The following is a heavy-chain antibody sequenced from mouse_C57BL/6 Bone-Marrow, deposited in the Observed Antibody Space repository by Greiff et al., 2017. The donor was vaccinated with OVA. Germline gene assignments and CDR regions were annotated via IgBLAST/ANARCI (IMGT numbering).Heavy chain of an antibody. D-gene: IGHD2-5*01. CDR1: GYSITSGYY. CDR3: ARDGYYSNLYYFDY. J-gene: IGHJ2*01. CDR2: ISYDGSN. V-gene: IGHV3-6*01. Sequence: EVHLVESGPGLVKPSQSLSLTCSVTGYSITSGYYWNWIRQFPGNKLEWMGYISYDGSNNYNPSLKNRISITRDTSKNQFFLKLNSVTTEDTAAYYCARDGYYSNLYYFDYWGQGTTLTVSS.